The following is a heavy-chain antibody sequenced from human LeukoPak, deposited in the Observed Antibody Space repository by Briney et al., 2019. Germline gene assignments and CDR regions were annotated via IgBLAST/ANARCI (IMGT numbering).Heavy chain of an antibody. V-gene: IGHV4-39*07. Sequence: SETLSLTCTVSGGSISSSSKYWGWIRQPPGKGLEWIGSIYYSGTTYYNPSLKSRVTISVDTSKNQFSLKLSSVTAADTAVYYCATTTIRLGYWGQGTLVTVSS. D-gene: IGHD1-26*01. CDR3: ATTTIRLGY. J-gene: IGHJ4*02. CDR1: GGSISSSSKY. CDR2: IYYSGTT.